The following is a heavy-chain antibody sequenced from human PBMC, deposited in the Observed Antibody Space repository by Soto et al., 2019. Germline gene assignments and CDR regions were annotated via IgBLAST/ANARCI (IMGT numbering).Heavy chain of an antibody. CDR3: ARVEVVATICYYFDY. D-gene: IGHD5-12*01. CDR2: LYYSGST. CDR1: GGSISSRNYY. J-gene: IGHJ4*02. Sequence: LSLTCIVSGGSISSRNYYWAWIRQPPGKGLEWIGSLYYSGSTYYNPSLKSRVTISVDTSKNQFSLKLSSVTAADTAVYYCARVEVVATICYYFDYWGQGTLVTVSS. V-gene: IGHV4-39*07.